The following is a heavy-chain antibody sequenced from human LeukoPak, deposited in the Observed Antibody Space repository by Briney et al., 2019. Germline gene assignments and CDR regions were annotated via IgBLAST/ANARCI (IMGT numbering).Heavy chain of an antibody. CDR1: GFTFSSSA. Sequence: GGSLRLSCAASGFTFSSSALHWVRQAPGKGLEWVSAISGSGGSTYYADSVKGRFTISRDNSKNTLYLQMNSLRAEDTAVYYCAKEGVEETYYDFWSGYHFDYWGQGTLVTVSS. CDR2: ISGSGGST. V-gene: IGHV3-23*01. CDR3: AKEGVEETYYDFWSGYHFDY. D-gene: IGHD3-3*01. J-gene: IGHJ4*02.